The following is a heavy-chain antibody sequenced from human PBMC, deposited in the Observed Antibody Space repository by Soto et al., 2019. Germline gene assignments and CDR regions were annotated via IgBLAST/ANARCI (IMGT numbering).Heavy chain of an antibody. CDR1: GGSFSGYY. J-gene: IGHJ6*02. CDR2: IFYLGNT. V-gene: IGHV4-59*01. CDR3: TRHDAVAVIRHGMAV. Sequence: SETLSLTCAVYGGSFSGYYWSWIRQPPGKGLEWIGYIFYLGNTIYNPSLNSRVTMLVDTSKNQFSLKLSSVTAADTAVYYCTRHDAVAVIRHGMAVWGQGTTVTVSS. D-gene: IGHD6-19*01.